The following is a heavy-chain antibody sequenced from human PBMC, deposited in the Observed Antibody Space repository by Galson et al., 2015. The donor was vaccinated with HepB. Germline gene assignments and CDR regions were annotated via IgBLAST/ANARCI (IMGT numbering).Heavy chain of an antibody. CDR3: ARGDYDYYYGMDV. V-gene: IGHV3-15*01. J-gene: IGHJ6*02. Sequence: SLRLSCAGSGYIFSNAWMTWVRQAPGKGLEWVGRIRSKTDGETTDYAAPVKGRFTISRDDSKDTLYLQMNSLRAEDTAVYYCARGDYDYYYGMDVWGQGTTVTVSS. D-gene: IGHD2-21*02. CDR1: GYIFSNAW. CDR2: IRSKTDGETT.